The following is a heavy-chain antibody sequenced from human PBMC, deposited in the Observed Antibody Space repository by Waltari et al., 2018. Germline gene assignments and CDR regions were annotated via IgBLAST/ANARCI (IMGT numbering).Heavy chain of an antibody. D-gene: IGHD1-26*01. V-gene: IGHV1-2*06. J-gene: IGHJ4*02. CDR3: ASRSAVGATHYFDY. CDR2: INPNSGGT. Sequence: QVQLVQSGAEVKKPGASVTVSCKASGYTFTGSSLHWVRQAHGQGREWMGRINPNSGGTNYAQKIQGRVTMTRDTSISTAYMELSRLRSDDTAVYYCASRSAVGATHYFDYWGQGTLVTVSS. CDR1: GYTFTGSS.